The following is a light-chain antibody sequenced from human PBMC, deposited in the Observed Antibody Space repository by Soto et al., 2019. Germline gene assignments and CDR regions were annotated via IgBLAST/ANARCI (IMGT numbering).Light chain of an antibody. J-gene: IGKJ5*01. CDR2: GAS. V-gene: IGKV3-20*01. CDR3: QQYGSSPIT. Sequence: EIALTQSPGTLSLSPGERATLYCRASQSVRNSYLAWYQQKPGQAPRLLISGASSRATGIPDRFSGSGSGTGFTLTISRLEPEDFALYYCQQYGSSPITFGQGTRLEIK. CDR1: QSVRNSY.